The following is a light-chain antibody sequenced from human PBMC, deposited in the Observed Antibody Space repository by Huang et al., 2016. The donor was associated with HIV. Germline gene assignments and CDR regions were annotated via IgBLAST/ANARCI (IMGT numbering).Light chain of an antibody. CDR3: QQSNTFPLT. Sequence: DIQMTQSPSSLSASVGDRVTITCRASQDIRSNLAWFQQTPGKAPKSLIYDASTLQSGVPSKFSGNGYGTDFTLTISSLQPEDIATYYCQQSNTFPLTFGQGTKVEIK. J-gene: IGKJ1*01. V-gene: IGKV1-16*02. CDR1: QDIRSN. CDR2: DAS.